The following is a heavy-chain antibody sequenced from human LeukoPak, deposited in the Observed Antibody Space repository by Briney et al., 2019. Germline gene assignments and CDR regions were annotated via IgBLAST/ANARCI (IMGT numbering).Heavy chain of an antibody. D-gene: IGHD3-22*01. J-gene: IGHJ5*02. CDR1: GFRIADYY. CDR2: ISGSGGTV. CDR3: ARTSSYYYDSSGYSP. V-gene: IGHV3-11*04. Sequence: GGSLRLSCAASGFRIADYYMSWVRQAPGKGLECISFISGSGGTVRYADSVRGRFTISRDNAENSLYLQMNSLRAEDTAVYYCARTSSYYYDSSGYSPWGQGTLVTVSS.